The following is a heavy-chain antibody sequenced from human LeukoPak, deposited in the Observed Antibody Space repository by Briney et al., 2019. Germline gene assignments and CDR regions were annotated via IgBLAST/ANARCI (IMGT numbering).Heavy chain of an antibody. CDR2: IYPGDSDT. CDR3: ASSSKAAKSISSYGMDV. Sequence: GESLKISCKGSGYSFTSYWIGWVRQMPGKGLEWMGIIYPGDSDTRYSPSFQGQVTISADKSISTAYLQWSSLKASDTAMYYCASSSKAAKSISSYGMDVWGQGTTVTVSS. CDR1: GYSFTSYW. D-gene: IGHD2-2*01. V-gene: IGHV5-51*01. J-gene: IGHJ6*02.